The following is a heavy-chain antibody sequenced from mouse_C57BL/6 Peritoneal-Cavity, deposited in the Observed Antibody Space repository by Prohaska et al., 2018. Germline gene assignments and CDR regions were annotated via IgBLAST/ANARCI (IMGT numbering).Heavy chain of an antibody. J-gene: IGHJ3*01. V-gene: IGHV1-82*01. CDR2: IYPVVGDT. CDR3: ARGEGAWFAY. CDR1: GYAFSSSW. Sequence: PGASVKISCKASGYAFSSSWMNWVKQRPGKGLEWIGLIYPVVGDTNYNGKFKGKATLTADKASSTAYMQLSSLTSEDSAVYFCARGEGAWFAYWGQGTLVTVSA.